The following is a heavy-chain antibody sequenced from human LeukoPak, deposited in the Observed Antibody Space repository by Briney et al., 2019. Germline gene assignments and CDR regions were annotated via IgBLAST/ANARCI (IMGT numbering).Heavy chain of an antibody. D-gene: IGHD3-3*01. CDR3: ADRYDHDAFDI. Sequence: ASVKVSCKASGGTFSSYAISWVRQAPGQGLEWMGRIIPILGIANYAQKFQGRVTITADKSTSTAYMELSSLRSEDTAVYYCADRYDHDAFDIWGQGTMVTVSS. CDR1: GGTFSSYA. J-gene: IGHJ3*02. CDR2: IIPILGIA. V-gene: IGHV1-69*04.